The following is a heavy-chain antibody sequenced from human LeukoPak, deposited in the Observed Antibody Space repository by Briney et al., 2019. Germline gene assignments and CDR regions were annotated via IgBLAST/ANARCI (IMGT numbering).Heavy chain of an antibody. D-gene: IGHD6-6*01. CDR3: ARSTPDSSSSFDY. V-gene: IGHV4-59*01. CDR1: GVSISNYL. Sequence: SETLSLICTVSGVSISNYLWSWIRQPPGKGLEYIGFIYHSGSTNYNPSLKSRVTMSVDKSKNQCSLRLSSVTAADTAIYFCARSTPDSSSSFDYWGQGTLVTVSS. J-gene: IGHJ4*02. CDR2: IYHSGST.